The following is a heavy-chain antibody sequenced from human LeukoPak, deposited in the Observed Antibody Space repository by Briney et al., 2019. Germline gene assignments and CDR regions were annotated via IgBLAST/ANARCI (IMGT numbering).Heavy chain of an antibody. J-gene: IGHJ6*02. V-gene: IGHV3-20*04. D-gene: IGHD2-2*01. CDR3: ARRYQLPYYYYYGMDV. CDR1: GFTFDDYG. CDR2: INWNGGST. Sequence: GGSLRLSCAASGFTFDDYGMSWVRQAPGKGLEWVSGINWNGGSTGYADSVKGRFTISRDNAKNSLYLQMNSLRAEDTALYYCARRYQLPYYYYYGMDVWGQGTTVTVSS.